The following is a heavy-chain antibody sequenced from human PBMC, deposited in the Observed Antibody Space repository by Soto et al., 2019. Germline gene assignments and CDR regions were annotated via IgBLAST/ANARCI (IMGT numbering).Heavy chain of an antibody. D-gene: IGHD4-17*01. V-gene: IGHV4-34*01. Sequence: PSETLSLTCAVYGGSFSGYYWSWIRQPPGKGLEWIGEINHSGSTNYNPSLKSRVTISVDTSKNQFSLKLSSVTAADTAVYYCARGLRWLRAFDYWGQGTLVTVSS. J-gene: IGHJ4*02. CDR1: GGSFSGYY. CDR2: INHSGST. CDR3: ARGLRWLRAFDY.